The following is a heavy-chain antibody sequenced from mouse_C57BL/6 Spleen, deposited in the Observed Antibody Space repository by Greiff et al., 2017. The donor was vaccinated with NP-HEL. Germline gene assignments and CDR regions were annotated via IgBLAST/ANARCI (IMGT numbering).Heavy chain of an antibody. V-gene: IGHV1-76*01. J-gene: IGHJ1*03. D-gene: IGHD2-10*02. CDR1: GYTFTDYY. CDR2: IYPGSGNT. Sequence: QVQLKESGAELVRPGASVKLSCKASGYTFTDYYINWVKQRPGQGLEWIARIYPGSGNTYYNEKFKGMDTLTEEKSSSTAYMQLSSLTSEDSAVYFCARGGPYGNAWYFDDWGTGTTVTVSS. CDR3: ARGGPYGNAWYFDD.